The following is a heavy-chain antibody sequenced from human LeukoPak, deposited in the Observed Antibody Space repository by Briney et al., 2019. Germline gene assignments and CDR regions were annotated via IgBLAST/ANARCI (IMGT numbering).Heavy chain of an antibody. CDR1: GGXISSGGYS. Sequence: PSQTLSLTCAVSGGXISSGGYSWSWLRQPPGPGLEWIGYIYHSGSTYYNPSLKRRVTISVDMSKNQFSLKLSSVTAADTAVYYCATVVVDPRDYGDYVNAFDIWGQGTMVTVSS. J-gene: IGHJ3*02. V-gene: IGHV4-30-2*01. D-gene: IGHD4-17*01. CDR2: IYHSGST. CDR3: ATVVVDPRDYGDYVNAFDI.